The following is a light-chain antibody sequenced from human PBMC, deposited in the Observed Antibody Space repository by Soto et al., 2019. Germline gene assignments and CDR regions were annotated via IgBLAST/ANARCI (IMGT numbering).Light chain of an antibody. V-gene: IGLV1-40*01. CDR3: QSYDTALSVYVV. CDR2: GDT. J-gene: IGLJ2*01. CDR1: SSTIGAGFD. Sequence: QAVVTQPPSVSGAPGQRVTISCTGSSSTIGAGFDVHWYQQLPGTAPKLLIYGDTNRPSGVPDRFSGSKSDTSASLVITGLQAEDEADYYCQSYDTALSVYVVFGGGTKLTVL.